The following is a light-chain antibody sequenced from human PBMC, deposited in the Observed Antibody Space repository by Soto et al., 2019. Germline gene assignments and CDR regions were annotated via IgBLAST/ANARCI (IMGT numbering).Light chain of an antibody. CDR1: SSDVGDYKY. V-gene: IGLV2-8*01. CDR2: EVD. CDR3: SSYAGSNVI. J-gene: IGLJ2*01. Sequence: QSALTQPPSASGSPGQSVTISCTGTSSDVGDYKYVSWYQQHPGKAPKLMIYEVDKRPSEVPDRFSGSKSGNTASLAVSGLQAEDEADYFCSSYAGSNVIFGGGTKVTVL.